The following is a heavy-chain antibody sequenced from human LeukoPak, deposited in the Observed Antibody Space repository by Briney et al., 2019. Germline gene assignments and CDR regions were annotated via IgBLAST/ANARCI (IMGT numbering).Heavy chain of an antibody. V-gene: IGHV4-34*01. CDR1: GGSFSGYY. D-gene: IGHD6-13*01. CDR3: AREKIAAAGPRGYFDY. CDR2: INHSGST. Sequence: SSETLSLTCAVYGGSFSGYYWSWLRQPPGKGLEWIGEINHSGSTNYNPSLKSRVTISVDTSKNQFSLKLSSVTAADTAVYYCAREKIAAAGPRGYFDYWGQGTLVTVSS. J-gene: IGHJ4*02.